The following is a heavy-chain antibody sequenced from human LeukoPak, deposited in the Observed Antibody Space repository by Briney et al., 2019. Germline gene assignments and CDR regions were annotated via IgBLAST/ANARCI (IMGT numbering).Heavy chain of an antibody. CDR1: GFSFSNYA. CDR3: ARAVAGTV. J-gene: IGHJ4*02. CDR2: ISGSGGST. D-gene: IGHD6-19*01. Sequence: GGSLRLSCAASGFSFSNYAMIWVRQAPGKGLEWVSAISGSGGSTYYADSVKGRFTISRDNSKNTLYLQMNSLRAEDTAVYYCARAVAGTVWGQGTLVTVSS. V-gene: IGHV3-23*01.